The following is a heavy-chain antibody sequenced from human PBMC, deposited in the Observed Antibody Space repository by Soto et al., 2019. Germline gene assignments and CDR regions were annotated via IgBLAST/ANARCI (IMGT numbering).Heavy chain of an antibody. CDR3: ARYDYNGYYFDY. J-gene: IGHJ4*02. CDR2: INPSGGST. D-gene: IGHD4-4*01. V-gene: IGHV1-46*01. Sequence: ASVKVSCKASGGTFSSYAISWVRQAPGQGYEWMGIINPSGGSTTYAQKFQGRVTMTRDTSTTTVYMELSSLKSEDTAVYYCARYDYNGYYFDYWGQGTLVTVSS. CDR1: GGTFSSYA.